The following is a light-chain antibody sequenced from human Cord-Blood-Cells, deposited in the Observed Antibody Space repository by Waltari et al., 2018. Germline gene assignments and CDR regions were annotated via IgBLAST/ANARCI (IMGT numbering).Light chain of an antibody. CDR2: GAS. Sequence: EIVMTQSPATLSVSPGERATLPCRASQSVSSNLAWYQQKPGQAPRLLIYGASTRATGIPARFSGSGSGTEFTLTISSLQSEDFAVYYCQQYNNWPPLTLGGGTKVEIK. CDR1: QSVSSN. CDR3: QQYNNWPPLT. J-gene: IGKJ4*01. V-gene: IGKV3-15*01.